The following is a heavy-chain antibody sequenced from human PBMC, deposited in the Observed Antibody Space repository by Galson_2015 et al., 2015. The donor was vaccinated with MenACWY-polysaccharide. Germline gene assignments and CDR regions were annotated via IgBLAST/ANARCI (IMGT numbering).Heavy chain of an antibody. CDR1: GFSLRADAVG. J-gene: IGHJ5*02. V-gene: IGHV2-5*01. D-gene: IGHD3-22*01. CDR3: ARIGGMNKGNYYNYGWFDP. CDR2: NYWNDDK. Sequence: PALVNPTQTLTLTCTFSGFSLRADAVGVGWYRQPPGKALEWLALNYWNDDKRYSPSLKSRLTITKDTSKNQVVLIMTNMDPVDTAVYYCARIGGMNKGNYYNYGWFDPWGQGTLVTVSS.